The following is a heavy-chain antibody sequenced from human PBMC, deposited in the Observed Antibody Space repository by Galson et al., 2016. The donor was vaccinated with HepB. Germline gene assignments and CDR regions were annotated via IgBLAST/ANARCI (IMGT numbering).Heavy chain of an antibody. CDR3: ARVRGRRGPAALDY. CDR2: ISFDESDK. J-gene: IGHJ4*02. Sequence: SLRLSCAVSGFTFSSYPIHWVRQAPGKGLEWVAVISFDESDKYYADFVKGRFTISRDNSKNTLYLQMNSLRAEDTAVYHCARVRGRRGPAALDYWGQGTRVTVSS. CDR1: GFTFSSYP. V-gene: IGHV3-30*03. D-gene: IGHD2-2*01.